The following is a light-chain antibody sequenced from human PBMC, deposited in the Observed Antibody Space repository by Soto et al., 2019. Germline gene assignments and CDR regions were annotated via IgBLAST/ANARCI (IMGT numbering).Light chain of an antibody. CDR1: SSNIGSNT. CDR2: SSN. V-gene: IGLV1-44*01. Sequence: QSVLTQPASVSGSPGQSITISCSGGSSNIGSNTVNWYQQLPGTAPKLLIYSSNLRPSGVPDRISGSKSGTSASLAISGLQSGDEADYYCAAWDGSLNGVVFGGGTQLTVL. J-gene: IGLJ3*02. CDR3: AAWDGSLNGVV.